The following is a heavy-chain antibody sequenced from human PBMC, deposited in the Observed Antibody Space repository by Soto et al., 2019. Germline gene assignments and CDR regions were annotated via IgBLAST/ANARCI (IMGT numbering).Heavy chain of an antibody. J-gene: IGHJ4*02. CDR1: GFTFSSYG. CDR2: IWYDGSNK. Sequence: QVQLVESGGGVVQPGRSLRLSCAASGFTFSSYGMHWVRQSPGKGLEWVAVIWYDGSNKYYGDSVKGRFTISRDNSKNTLYLQMNSLRPEDTAMYYCARYGGHSLDFWGQGNPVPVSS. CDR3: ARYGGHSLDF. V-gene: IGHV3-33*01. D-gene: IGHD2-21*02.